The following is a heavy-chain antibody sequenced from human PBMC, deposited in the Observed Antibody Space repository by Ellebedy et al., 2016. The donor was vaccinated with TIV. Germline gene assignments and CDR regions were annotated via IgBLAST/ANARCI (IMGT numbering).Heavy chain of an antibody. J-gene: IGHJ3*02. V-gene: IGHV1-2*02. CDR1: GYTFTGYY. CDR3: ARDNSGYEGTAFDI. CDR2: INPNSGGT. D-gene: IGHD5-12*01. Sequence: ASVKVSCKASGYTFTGYYMHWVRQAPGQGLEWMGWINPNSGGTKYAQKFQARVTMSRDTSISTAYMELSRLRSDDTAVYYCARDNSGYEGTAFDIWGQGTMVTVSS.